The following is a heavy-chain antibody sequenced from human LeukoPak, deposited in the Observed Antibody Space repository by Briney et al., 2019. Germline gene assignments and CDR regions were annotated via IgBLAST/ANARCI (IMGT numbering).Heavy chain of an antibody. CDR3: AHLDVGGYCSGGSCYGTDNWFDP. D-gene: IGHD2-15*01. J-gene: IGHJ5*02. CDR1: GFSLSTSGVG. Sequence: SGPTLVNPTQPLTLTCTFSGFSLSTSGVGVGWIRQPPGKALEWLALIYWDDDKRYSPSLKSRLTITKDTSKNQVVLTMTNMDPVDTATYYCAHLDVGGYCSGGSCYGTDNWFDPWGQGTLVTVSS. CDR2: IYWDDDK. V-gene: IGHV2-5*02.